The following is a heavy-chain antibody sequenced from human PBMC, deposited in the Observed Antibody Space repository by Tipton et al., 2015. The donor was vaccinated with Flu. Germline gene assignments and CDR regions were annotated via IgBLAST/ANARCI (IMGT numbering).Heavy chain of an antibody. V-gene: IGHV4-4*07. CDR2: IYTSGST. D-gene: IGHD1-26*01. J-gene: IGHJ6*02. Sequence: TLSLTCTVSGGSISSYCWSWIRQPAGKGLEWIGRIYTSGSTNYNPSLKSRVTISVDTSKNQFSLKLSSVTAADTAVYYCARHGIYSGSYLWYYYYGMDVWGQGTTVTVSS. CDR3: ARHGIYSGSYLWYYYYGMDV. CDR1: GGSISSYC.